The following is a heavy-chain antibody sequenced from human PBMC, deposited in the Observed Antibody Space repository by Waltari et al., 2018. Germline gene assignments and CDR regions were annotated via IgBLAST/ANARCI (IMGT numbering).Heavy chain of an antibody. CDR1: GFSFSSYW. D-gene: IGHD6-25*01. CDR3: ASVQRRWSMDV. Sequence: EVQLVESGGGLVQSGDSLRLSCAASGFSFSSYWMNWVRQTPGKGLEWVANIKEDGGEKYYVDAVKGRFTISRDNVKNSLYLQMNSLRVEDTAVYFCASVQRRWSMDVWGQGTTVTVSS. J-gene: IGHJ6*02. V-gene: IGHV3-7*01. CDR2: IKEDGGEK.